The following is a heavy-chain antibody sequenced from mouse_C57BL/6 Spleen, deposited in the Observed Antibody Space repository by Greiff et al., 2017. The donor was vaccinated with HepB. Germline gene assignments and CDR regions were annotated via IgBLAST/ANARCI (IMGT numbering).Heavy chain of an antibody. CDR1: GYTFTSYW. V-gene: IGHV1-69*01. CDR2: IDPSDSYT. CDR3: ARSDSSGYVGY. J-gene: IGHJ2*01. D-gene: IGHD3-2*02. Sequence: QVQLKQPGAELVMPGASVKLSCKASGYTFTSYWMHWVKQRPGQGLEWIGEIDPSDSYTNYNQKFKGKSTLTVDKSSSTAYMQLSSLTSEDSAVYYCARSDSSGYVGYWGQGTTLTVSS.